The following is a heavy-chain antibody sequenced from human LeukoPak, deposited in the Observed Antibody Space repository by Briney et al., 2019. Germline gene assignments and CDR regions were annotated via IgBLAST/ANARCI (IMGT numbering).Heavy chain of an antibody. J-gene: IGHJ1*01. D-gene: IGHD2-21*02. CDR3: ATCSGGDCYSILRYFQH. Sequence: AGSLRLSCEVSGSTFRNYWMNWIRQVPGKGLEWLACIKRDGSERHYVDSVRGRFTVSTDSAKNSLFLQMNSLRAEDTAVYYCATCSGGDCYSILRYFQHWGQGTLVTVSS. V-gene: IGHV3-7*01. CDR1: GSTFRNYW. CDR2: IKRDGSER.